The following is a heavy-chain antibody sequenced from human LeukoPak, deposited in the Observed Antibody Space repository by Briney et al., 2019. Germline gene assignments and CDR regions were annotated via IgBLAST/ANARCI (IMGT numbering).Heavy chain of an antibody. CDR2: IWYDGSNK. CDR3: ARRAYCSGGSCYRTDFNGFDP. V-gene: IGHV3-33*01. D-gene: IGHD2-15*01. J-gene: IGHJ5*02. CDR1: GFTFSSYG. Sequence: GRSLRLSCAASGFTFSSYGMHWVRQAPGKGLEWVAVIWYDGSNKYYADSVKGRFTISRDNSKNTLYLQMNSLRAEDTAVYYCARRAYCSGGSCYRTDFNGFDPWGQGTLVTVSS.